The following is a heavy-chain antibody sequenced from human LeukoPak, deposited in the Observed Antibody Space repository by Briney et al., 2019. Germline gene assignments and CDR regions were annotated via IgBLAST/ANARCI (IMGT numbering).Heavy chain of an antibody. CDR1: GYTFTSYG. J-gene: IGHJ4*02. CDR3: ARDPMYYYDSSGHDY. D-gene: IGHD3-22*01. Sequence: GASVKVSCKASGYTFTSYGISWVRQAPGQGLEWMGWINPNSGGTNYAQKFQGRVTMTRDTSISTAYMELSRLRSDDTAVYYCARDPMYYYDSSGHDYWGQGTLVTVSS. CDR2: INPNSGGT. V-gene: IGHV1-2*02.